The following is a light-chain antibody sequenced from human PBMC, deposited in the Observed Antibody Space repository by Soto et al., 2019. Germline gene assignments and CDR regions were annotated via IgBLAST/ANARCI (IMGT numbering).Light chain of an antibody. CDR3: CSYAGTSTTYV. CDR2: EAS. CDR1: SSDVGRYNL. V-gene: IGLV2-23*01. Sequence: QSALTQPASVSGSPGQSSTISCTGTSSDVGRYNLVSWHQQHPGKAPKLMIYEASKRPSGVSNRFSGSKSGNTASLTISGLQAEDEADYYCCSYAGTSTTYVFGTGTKVTVL. J-gene: IGLJ1*01.